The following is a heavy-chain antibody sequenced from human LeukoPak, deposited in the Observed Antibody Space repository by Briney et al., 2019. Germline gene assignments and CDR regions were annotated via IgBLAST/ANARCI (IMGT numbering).Heavy chain of an antibody. V-gene: IGHV4-4*07. Sequence: PSETLSPTCTVSGGSISSYYWSWIRQPAGKGLEWIGRIYTSGSTNYNPSLKSRVTMSVDTSKNQFSLKLSSVTAADTAVYYCARDLYSSSWYWFDPWGQGTLVTVSS. CDR1: GGSISSYY. CDR2: IYTSGST. CDR3: ARDLYSSSWYWFDP. D-gene: IGHD6-13*01. J-gene: IGHJ5*02.